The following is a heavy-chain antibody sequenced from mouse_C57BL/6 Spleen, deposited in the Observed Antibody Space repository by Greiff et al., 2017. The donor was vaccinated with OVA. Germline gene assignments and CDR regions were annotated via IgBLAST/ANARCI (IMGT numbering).Heavy chain of an antibody. CDR1: GFTFSDYG. CDR3: ARGLLS. J-gene: IGHJ1*03. Sequence: EVKVLESGGGLVKPGGSLKLSCAASGFTFSDYGMHWVRQAPEKGLEWVAYISRGSSTIYYADTVKGRFTISRDNAKNTLFLQMTSLRSEDTAMYYCARGLLSWGTGTTVTVSS. V-gene: IGHV5-17*01. D-gene: IGHD2-1*01. CDR2: ISRGSSTI.